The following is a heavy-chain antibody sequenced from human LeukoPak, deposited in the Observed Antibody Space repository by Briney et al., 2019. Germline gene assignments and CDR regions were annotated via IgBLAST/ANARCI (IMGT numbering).Heavy chain of an antibody. J-gene: IGHJ5*02. CDR1: GGTFSSYA. D-gene: IGHD2-2*01. CDR3: ARDRLTYCSSTSCYSRIRWFDP. Sequence: ASVKVSCKASGGTFSSYAISWVRQAPGQGLEWMGRIIPIFGTAYYAQKFQGRVTITTVESTSTAYMELSSLRSEDTAVYYCARDRLTYCSSTSCYSRIRWFDPWGQGTLVTVSS. V-gene: IGHV1-69*05. CDR2: IIPIFGTA.